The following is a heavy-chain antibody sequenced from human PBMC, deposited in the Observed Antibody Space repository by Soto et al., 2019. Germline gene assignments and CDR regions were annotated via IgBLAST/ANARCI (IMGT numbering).Heavy chain of an antibody. V-gene: IGHV4-34*01. CDR2: INHSGST. CDR1: GGSFSGYY. J-gene: IGHJ4*02. CDR3: ARGNGYCSGGSRHGSQY. Sequence: SETLSLTCAVYGGSFSGYYWSWIRQPPGKGLEWIGEINHSGSTNYNPSLKSRVTISVDTSKNQFSLKLSSVTAADTAVYYCARGNGYCSGGSRHGSQYWGQGTLVTVSS. D-gene: IGHD2-15*01.